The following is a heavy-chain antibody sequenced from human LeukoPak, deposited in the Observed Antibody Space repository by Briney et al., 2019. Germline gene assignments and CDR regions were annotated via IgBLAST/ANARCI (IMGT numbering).Heavy chain of an antibody. CDR2: ISSSSSYI. Sequence: GGSLRLSCAASGFIFSSYTINWVRQAPGKGPEWVSSISSSSSYIYYADSVKGRFTISRDNARNSLYLQMNSLRAEDTAVYYCAGDTLASRTTDYWGQGTLVTVSS. J-gene: IGHJ4*02. D-gene: IGHD1-1*01. CDR1: GFIFSSYT. V-gene: IGHV3-21*01. CDR3: AGDTLASRTTDY.